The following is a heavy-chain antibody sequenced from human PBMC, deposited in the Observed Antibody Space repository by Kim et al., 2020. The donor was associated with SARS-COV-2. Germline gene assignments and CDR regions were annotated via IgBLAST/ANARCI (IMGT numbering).Heavy chain of an antibody. CDR2: IKSDGRDK. J-gene: IGHJ6*02. V-gene: IGHV3-7*03. D-gene: IGHD3-10*01. CDR3: ARRGLWSGDPKPKYMDV. Sequence: GGSLRLSCATSGFNFRSYWMTWVRQAPGKGLEWVANIKSDGRDKFYADSVAGRFTASRDNAKNSLFLQMNSLRVEDTAVYFCARRGLWSGDPKPKYMDVWGRGTTGIVSS. CDR1: GFNFRSYW.